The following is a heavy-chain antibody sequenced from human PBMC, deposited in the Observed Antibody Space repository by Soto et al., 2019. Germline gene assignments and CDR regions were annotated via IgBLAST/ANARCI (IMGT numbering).Heavy chain of an antibody. J-gene: IGHJ4*02. V-gene: IGHV1-69*02. CDR3: ASXXXSGYRAFDY. D-gene: IGHD2-15*01. CDR1: GDTFNFYS. Sequence: QVQLVQSGAEVKRPGSSVKVSCKASGDTFNFYSINWVRQAPGVGLEWVGRVNPILSMSNYAQRFQGRVTMTADKSTSTAYMELRSLRSEDTAIYYCASXXXSGYRAFDYWGQGALVTVSS. CDR2: VNPILSMS.